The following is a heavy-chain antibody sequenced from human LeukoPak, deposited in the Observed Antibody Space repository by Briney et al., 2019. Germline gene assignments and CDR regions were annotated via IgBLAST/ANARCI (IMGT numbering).Heavy chain of an antibody. CDR3: ARGLVTMVRGASDLDY. J-gene: IGHJ4*02. CDR2: IPYDGNNK. D-gene: IGHD3-10*01. V-gene: IGHV3-30*03. CDR1: EFRVGYNY. Sequence: PGGSLRLSCKVSEFRVGYNYTTWVRQAPGKGLEWVAVIPYDGNNKYYADSVKGRFTISRDNSKNTLYLQMNSLRAEDTAVYYCARGLVTMVRGASDLDYWGQGTLVTVSS.